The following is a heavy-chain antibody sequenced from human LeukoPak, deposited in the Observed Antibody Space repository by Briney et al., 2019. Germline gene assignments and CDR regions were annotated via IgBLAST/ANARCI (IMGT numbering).Heavy chain of an antibody. CDR3: ARERITMVRGVIPTGMDV. V-gene: IGHV4-59*12. J-gene: IGHJ6*02. CDR2: IYYSGST. D-gene: IGHD3-10*01. CDR1: GGSISSYY. Sequence: SETLSLTCTVSGGSISSYYWSWIRQPPGKGLEWIGYIYYSGSTNYNPSLKSRVTISVDTSKNQFSLKLSSVTAADTAVYYCARERITMVRGVIPTGMDVWGQGTTVTVSS.